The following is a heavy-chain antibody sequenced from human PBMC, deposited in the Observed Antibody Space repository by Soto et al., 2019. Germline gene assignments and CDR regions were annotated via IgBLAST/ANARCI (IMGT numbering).Heavy chain of an antibody. Sequence: ASVKVSCKASGYTFTSYGISWVRQAPGQGLEWMGWISAYNGNTNYAQKLQGRVTMTTDTSTSTAYMELRSLRSDDTAVYYCARTNSRYNWNDVLGYWGQGTPVTVSS. D-gene: IGHD1-1*01. CDR1: GYTFTSYG. CDR2: ISAYNGNT. V-gene: IGHV1-18*04. CDR3: ARTNSRYNWNDVLGY. J-gene: IGHJ4*02.